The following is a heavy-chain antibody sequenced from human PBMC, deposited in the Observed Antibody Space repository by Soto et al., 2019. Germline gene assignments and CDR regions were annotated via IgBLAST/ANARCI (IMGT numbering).Heavy chain of an antibody. D-gene: IGHD3-10*01. CDR3: ARDRYYYGSGSYYISWFDP. J-gene: IGHJ5*02. Sequence: ASVKVSCKTSGYTFTTYGVSWVRQAPGQGLEWMGWVSAYNGNTNYAQKLQGRVTMTTDTSTSTAYMELRGLRSDDTAVYYCARDRYYYGSGSYYISWFDPWGQGTLVTVSS. V-gene: IGHV1-18*04. CDR2: VSAYNGNT. CDR1: GYTFTTYG.